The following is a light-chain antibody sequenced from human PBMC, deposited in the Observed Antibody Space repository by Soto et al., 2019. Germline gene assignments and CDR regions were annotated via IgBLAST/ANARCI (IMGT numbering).Light chain of an antibody. V-gene: IGLV2-14*03. CDR3: GSYTATSTRV. CDR2: DVS. CDR1: SSDIGGYNF. Sequence: QSLLTQPASVSGSPGQSITISCTGTSSDIGGYNFVSWYQQHPDKSPKLIIYDVSNRPSGVSNRFSGSKSGNTPSLTISGLQAEAEADYYCGSYTATSTRVFGTGTKVPAL. J-gene: IGLJ1*01.